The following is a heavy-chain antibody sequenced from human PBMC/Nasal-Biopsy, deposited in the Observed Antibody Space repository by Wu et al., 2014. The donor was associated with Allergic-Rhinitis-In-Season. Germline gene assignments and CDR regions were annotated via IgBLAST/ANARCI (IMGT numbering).Heavy chain of an antibody. D-gene: IGHD3-3*01. CDR3: ARKRFPIYYMDV. CDR2: ISSSGSTI. CDR1: GFTFSDYQ. J-gene: IGHJ6*03. V-gene: IGHV3-11*04. Sequence: LRLSCAASGFTFSDYQMSWIRQAPGKGLEWVSYISSSGSTIYYADSVKGRFTISRDNAKNSLYLQMNSLRAEDTAVYYCARKRFPIYYMDVWGKGTTVTVSS.